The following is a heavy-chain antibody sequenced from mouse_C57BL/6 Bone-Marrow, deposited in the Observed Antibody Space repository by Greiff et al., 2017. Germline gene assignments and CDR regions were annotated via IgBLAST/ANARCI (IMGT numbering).Heavy chain of an antibody. V-gene: IGHV1-64*01. CDR2: IHPNSGST. CDR3: AREGYYGSSDGY. Sequence: QVQLQQPGAELVKPGASVKLSCKASGYTFTSYWMHWVKQRPGQGLEWIGMIHPNSGSTNYNEKFKSKATLTVDKSSSTAYMQLSSLTSEDSAVYYCAREGYYGSSDGYWGQGTTLTVSS. D-gene: IGHD1-1*01. CDR1: GYTFTSYW. J-gene: IGHJ2*01.